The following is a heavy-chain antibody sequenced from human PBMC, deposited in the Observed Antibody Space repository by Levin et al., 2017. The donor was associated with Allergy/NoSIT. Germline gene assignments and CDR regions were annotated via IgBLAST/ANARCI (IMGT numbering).Heavy chain of an antibody. V-gene: IGHV3-9*01. CDR3: AKAFDILTGFTAFAS. J-gene: IGHJ6*02. CDR1: GFTFDDYA. Sequence: SLKISCAASGFTFDDYAMHWVRQAPGKGLEWVSGISWNSGSIGYADSVKGRFTISRDNAKNSLYLQMNSLRAEDTALYYCAKAFDILTGFTAFASWGQGTTVTVSS. CDR2: ISWNSGSI. D-gene: IGHD3-9*01.